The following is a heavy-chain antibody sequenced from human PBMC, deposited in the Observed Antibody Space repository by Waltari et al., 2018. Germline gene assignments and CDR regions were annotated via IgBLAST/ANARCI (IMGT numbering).Heavy chain of an antibody. CDR2: IKPDGTEE. J-gene: IGHJ4*02. D-gene: IGHD1-20*01. CDR3: ARDDGIRTVDY. Sequence: QLVESGGGLVQPGGSLRLSCVVSGFTFSSYWMSWVRQTPGKGLGWVANIKPDGTEEYYVDYVKGRFTISRDNAKNSLYLQMNSLRAEDTAVYYCARDDGIRTVDYWGQGTLVTVSS. CDR1: GFTFSSYW. V-gene: IGHV3-7*01.